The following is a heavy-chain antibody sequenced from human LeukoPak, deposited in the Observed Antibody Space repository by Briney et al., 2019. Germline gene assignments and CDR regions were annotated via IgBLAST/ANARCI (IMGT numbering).Heavy chain of an antibody. Sequence: SVKVSCKASGGTFSSYAISWVRQAPGQGLGWMGGIIPIFGTANYAQKFQGRVTITTDESTSTAYMELSSLRSEDTAVYYCARDRDTPKYSGSEGVLGYWGQGTLVTVSS. D-gene: IGHD1-26*01. CDR2: IIPIFGTA. V-gene: IGHV1-69*05. J-gene: IGHJ4*02. CDR1: GGTFSSYA. CDR3: ARDRDTPKYSGSEGVLGY.